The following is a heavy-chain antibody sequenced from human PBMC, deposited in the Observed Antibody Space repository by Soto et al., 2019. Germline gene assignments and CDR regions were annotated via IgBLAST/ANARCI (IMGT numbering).Heavy chain of an antibody. J-gene: IGHJ4*02. CDR1: VFTFISYW. V-gene: IGHV3-7*01. CDR2: INQDGNED. D-gene: IGHD1-1*01. CDR3: ARTGDGHHDFLDY. Sequence: GWSLRLSCASSVFTFISYWMNWVRQAPGKGLEWVANINQDGNEDNLLDSVKGRFTISRDNAKNSLFLQMNSLRVDDTAVYYCARTGDGHHDFLDYWGQGALVTVSS.